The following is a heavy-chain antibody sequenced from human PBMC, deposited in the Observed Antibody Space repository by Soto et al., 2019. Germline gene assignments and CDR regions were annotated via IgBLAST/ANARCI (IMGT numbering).Heavy chain of an antibody. V-gene: IGHV3-30-3*01. Sequence: PGGSLRLSCAASGFTFSSYAMHWVRQAPGKGLEWVAVISYDGSNKYYADSVKGRLTISRDNSKNTLYLQMNSLRAEDTAVYYCARDAGWYEHAFDIWGQGTMVTVSS. J-gene: IGHJ3*02. D-gene: IGHD6-19*01. CDR1: GFTFSSYA. CDR3: ARDAGWYEHAFDI. CDR2: ISYDGSNK.